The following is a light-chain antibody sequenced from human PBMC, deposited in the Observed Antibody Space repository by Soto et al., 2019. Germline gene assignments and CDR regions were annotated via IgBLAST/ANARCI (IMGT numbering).Light chain of an antibody. CDR3: QVWDSTSDHYV. V-gene: IGLV3-21*02. CDR1: NIGSKS. J-gene: IGLJ1*01. Sequence: YELTQAPSVSVAPGQTARIPCGGDNIGSKSVYWYQQKPGQAPVVVVYDGSDRPSGIPERFSGSNSGTTATLTISRVEAGDEADYFCQVWDSTSDHYVFGAGTKVTVL. CDR2: DGS.